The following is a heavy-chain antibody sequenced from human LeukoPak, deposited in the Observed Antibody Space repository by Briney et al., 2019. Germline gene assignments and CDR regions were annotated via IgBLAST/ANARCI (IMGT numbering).Heavy chain of an antibody. V-gene: IGHV1-2*02. D-gene: IGHD4-17*01. CDR3: AKHSIMTTDAFDI. J-gene: IGHJ3*02. CDR2: INPNSGGT. CDR1: GYTFTGYY. Sequence: AASVKVSRKASGYTFTGYYMHWVRQAPGQGLEWMGWINPNSGGTNYAQKFQGRVTMTRDTSISTAYMELSRLRSDDTAVYYCAKHSIMTTDAFDIWGQGTMVTVSS.